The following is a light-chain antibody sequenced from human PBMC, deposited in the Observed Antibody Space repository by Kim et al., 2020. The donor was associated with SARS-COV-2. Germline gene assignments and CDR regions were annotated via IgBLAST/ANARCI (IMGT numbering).Light chain of an antibody. V-gene: IGKV1-39*01. CDR1: QSISSY. Sequence: SASVGDRVTIPCRASQSISSYLNWYQEKPGKAPKLLIYAASSLHSGVPSRFSGSGSGTDFTLTISSLQPEDFATYYCQQSYSTPYTFGQGTKLEI. J-gene: IGKJ2*01. CDR2: AAS. CDR3: QQSYSTPYT.